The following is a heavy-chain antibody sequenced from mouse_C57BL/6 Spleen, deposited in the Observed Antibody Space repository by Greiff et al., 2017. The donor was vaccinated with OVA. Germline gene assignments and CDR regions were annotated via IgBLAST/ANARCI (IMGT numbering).Heavy chain of an antibody. V-gene: IGHV1-55*01. Sequence: QVHVKQPGAELVKPGASVKMSCKASGYTFTSYWITWVKQRPGQGLEWIGDIYPGSGSTNYTEKFKSKATLTVDTSSSTAYMQLSSLTSEDSAVYYCARSSFYYWGQGTTLTVSS. CDR2: IYPGSGST. CDR3: ARSSFYY. J-gene: IGHJ2*01. CDR1: GYTFTSYW.